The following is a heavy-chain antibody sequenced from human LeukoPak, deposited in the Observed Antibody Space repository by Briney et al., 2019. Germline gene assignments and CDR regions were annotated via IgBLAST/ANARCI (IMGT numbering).Heavy chain of an antibody. CDR1: GFTFNNAW. CDR3: ARHDSSSWEYYMDV. D-gene: IGHD6-13*01. CDR2: IRSKANTYAT. V-gene: IGHV3-73*01. J-gene: IGHJ6*03. Sequence: PGGSLRLSCAASGFTFNNAWMSWVRQAPGKGLEWVGRIRSKANTYATAYAASVKGRFTISRDDSKNTAYLQMNSLKTEDTAVYYCARHDSSSWEYYMDVWGKGTTVTVSS.